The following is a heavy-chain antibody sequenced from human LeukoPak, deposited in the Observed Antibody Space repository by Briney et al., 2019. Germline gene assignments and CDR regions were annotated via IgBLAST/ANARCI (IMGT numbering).Heavy chain of an antibody. V-gene: IGHV3-30-3*01. CDR3: ARGGDFWSGYKTHEYGLDV. D-gene: IGHD3-3*01. CDR1: GFTFSSYA. CDR2: ISYDGSKK. Sequence: GRSLRLSCAASGFTFSSYAMHWVRQAPGKGLEWVAVISYDGSKKYHADSVKGRFTISRDNSNKMQYLEMDSPRADDTAVYYCARGGDFWSGYKTHEYGLDVWGQGTTVTVSS. J-gene: IGHJ6*02.